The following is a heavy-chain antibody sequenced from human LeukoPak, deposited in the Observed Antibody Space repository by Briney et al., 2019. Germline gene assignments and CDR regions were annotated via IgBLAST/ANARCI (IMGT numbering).Heavy chain of an antibody. CDR1: GGSISSSSYY. CDR2: IYYSGST. V-gene: IGHV4-39*07. J-gene: IGHJ6*03. Sequence: SETLSLTCTVSGGSISSSSYYWGWIRQPPGKGLEWIGSIYYSGSTYYNPSLKSRVTISVDTSKNQFSLKLSSVTAADTAVYYCARDISSSWYGGYYYMDVWGKGTTVTVSS. D-gene: IGHD6-13*01. CDR3: ARDISSSWYGGYYYMDV.